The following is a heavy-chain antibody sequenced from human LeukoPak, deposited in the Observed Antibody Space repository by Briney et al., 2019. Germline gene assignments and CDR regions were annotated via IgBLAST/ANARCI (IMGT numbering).Heavy chain of an antibody. V-gene: IGHV4-38-2*01. CDR3: ASTHYDSSGFDY. CDR2: IYHSGST. J-gene: IGHJ4*02. Sequence: PSETLSLTCAVSGYSISSGYYWGWIRQPPGKGLEWIGIIYHSGSTYYNPSLKSRVTISVDTSKNQFSLKLSSVTAADTAVYYCASTHYDSSGFDYWGQGTLVTVSS. D-gene: IGHD3-22*01. CDR1: GYSISSGYY.